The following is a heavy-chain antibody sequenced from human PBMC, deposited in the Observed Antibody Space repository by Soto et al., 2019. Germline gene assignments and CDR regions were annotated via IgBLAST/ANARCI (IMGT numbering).Heavy chain of an antibody. CDR1: GYRFTNHG. Sequence: GASVKVSCKASGYRFTNHGISWVRQATGQGLEWMGWISGNDGKTKYARKVQVRVTMTTDTSTSTAYMEMNSLRHDDTAVYYCARDFYPLAYYFDYWGQGTLVTVSS. J-gene: IGHJ4*02. V-gene: IGHV1-18*01. CDR3: ARDFYPLAYYFDY. CDR2: ISGNDGKT.